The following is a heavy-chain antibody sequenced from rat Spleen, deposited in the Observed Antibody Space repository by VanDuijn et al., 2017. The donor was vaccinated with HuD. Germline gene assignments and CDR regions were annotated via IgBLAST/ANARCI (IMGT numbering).Heavy chain of an antibody. V-gene: IGHV5-29*01. CDR3: ARLPYYYDGSYYYYFDY. J-gene: IGHJ2*01. Sequence: EVQLVESDGGLVQPGRSLKLSCAASGFTFSDYYMAWVRQAPTKGLEWVASISYDGLVPYYRDSVKGRCTISRDNSESTLYLQMDSLRSEDTATYYCARLPYYYDGSYYYYFDYWGQGVMVTVSS. CDR2: ISYDGLVP. CDR1: GFTFSDYY. D-gene: IGHD1-12*02.